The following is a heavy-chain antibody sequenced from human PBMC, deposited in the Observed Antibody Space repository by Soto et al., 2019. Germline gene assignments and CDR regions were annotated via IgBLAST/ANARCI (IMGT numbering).Heavy chain of an antibody. Sequence: EVQLVESGGDLVQPGGSLRLSCAASGFSVNSKYMSWVRQAPGKGLEWVSLIQSGGSTYYAGSVKGRITISREFSANTLLLQMNSLRVEDTAVYYCTRDAVHCNGVRCYGGPMDVWGKGTTVTVSA. V-gene: IGHV3-66*01. D-gene: IGHD2-15*01. CDR1: GFSVNSKY. CDR2: IQSGGST. CDR3: TRDAVHCNGVRCYGGPMDV. J-gene: IGHJ6*04.